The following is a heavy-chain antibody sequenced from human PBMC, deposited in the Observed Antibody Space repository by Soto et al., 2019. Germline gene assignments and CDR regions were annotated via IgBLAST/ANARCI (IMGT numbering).Heavy chain of an antibody. CDR1: GGTFSSYA. CDR2: IIPIFGTA. Sequence: QVQLVQSGAEVKKPRSSVKVSCKASGGTFSSYAISWVRQAPGQGLEWMGGIIPIFGTANYAQKFQGRVTITADESTSTAYMELSSLRSEDTAVYYCARGGYSYGWDYGSGRRYFFDYWGQGTLVTVSS. D-gene: IGHD3-10*01. CDR3: ARGGYSYGWDYGSGRRYFFDY. V-gene: IGHV1-69*01. J-gene: IGHJ4*02.